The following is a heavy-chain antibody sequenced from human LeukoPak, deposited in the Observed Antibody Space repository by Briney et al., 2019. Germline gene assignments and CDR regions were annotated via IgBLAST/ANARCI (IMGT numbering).Heavy chain of an antibody. Sequence: GGSLRLSCAASGFTFSSYSMNWVRQAPGKGLEWVTFIRYDGINKYYADSVKGRFTISRDNSKNTLYLQMDSLRADDTAVYYCAKDQGSLWFGESYFDYWGQGTLVTVSS. CDR2: IRYDGINK. J-gene: IGHJ4*02. CDR3: AKDQGSLWFGESYFDY. D-gene: IGHD3-10*01. CDR1: GFTFSSYS. V-gene: IGHV3-30*02.